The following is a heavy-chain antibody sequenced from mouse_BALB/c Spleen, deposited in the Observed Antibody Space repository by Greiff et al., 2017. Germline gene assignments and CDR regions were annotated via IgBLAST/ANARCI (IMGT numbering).Heavy chain of an antibody. Sequence: EVKLVESGGGLVKPGGSLKLSCAASGFAFSSYDMSWVRQTPEKRLEWVAYISSCGGSTYYPDTVKGRFTISRDNAKNNLYLQMSSLKSEDTAMYYCARQGGNELDAMDDWGEGKTGTVAS. D-gene: IGHD1-1*02. V-gene: IGHV5-12-1*01. CDR3: ARQGGNELDAMDD. CDR1: GFAFSSYD. J-gene: IGHJ4*01. CDR2: ISSCGGST.